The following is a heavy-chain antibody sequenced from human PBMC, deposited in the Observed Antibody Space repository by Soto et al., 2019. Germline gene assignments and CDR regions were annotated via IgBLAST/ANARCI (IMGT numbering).Heavy chain of an antibody. CDR1: GVTLSNAW. CDR2: SKTKSDGGTA. Sequence: EVQLVESGGGLVKPGGSLRLSCAVSGVTLSNAWMNWVRQAPGKGLEWVGLSKTKSDGGTADYAELVKGRFTILRDDSRNVLYLQMSSLEIEYTGGYYCAQMPGWFDPWGQGTQVTVSS. CDR3: AQMPGWFDP. V-gene: IGHV3-15*07. J-gene: IGHJ5*02. D-gene: IGHD2-2*01.